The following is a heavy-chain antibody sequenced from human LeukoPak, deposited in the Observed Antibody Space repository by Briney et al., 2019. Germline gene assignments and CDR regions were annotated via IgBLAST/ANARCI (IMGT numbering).Heavy chain of an antibody. J-gene: IGHJ4*02. D-gene: IGHD2-2*01. V-gene: IGHV1-18*01. CDR1: GYTFTSYG. Sequence: ASVKVSCKASGYTFTSYGISWVRQAPGQGLEWMGWISAYNGNTNYAQKFQGRVTMTTDTSTSTVYMELRSLGSDDTAVYYCARLYCSSTSCSAYHFDYWGQGALVTVSS. CDR3: ARLYCSSTSCSAYHFDY. CDR2: ISAYNGNT.